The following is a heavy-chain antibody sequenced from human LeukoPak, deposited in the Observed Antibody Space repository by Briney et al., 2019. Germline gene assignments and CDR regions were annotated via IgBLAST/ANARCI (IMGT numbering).Heavy chain of an antibody. CDR1: GYSISSGYY. D-gene: IGHD1-26*01. V-gene: IGHV4-38-2*02. CDR2: IYHSGST. Sequence: TSETLSLTCTVSGYSISSGYYWGWIRQPPGKGLEWIGSIYHSGSTYYNPSLKSRVTISVDTSKNQFSLKLSSVTAADTAVYYCARERYSGSLGHYFDYWGQGTLVTVSS. J-gene: IGHJ4*02. CDR3: ARERYSGSLGHYFDY.